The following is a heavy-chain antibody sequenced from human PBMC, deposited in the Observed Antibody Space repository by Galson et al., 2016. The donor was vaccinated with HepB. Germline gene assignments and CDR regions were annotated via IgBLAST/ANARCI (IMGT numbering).Heavy chain of an antibody. V-gene: IGHV4-34*01. D-gene: IGHD2-21*02. Sequence: SETLSLTCGVYGGSFSSYYWNWLRQAPGKGLEWIGEINHSGSTNYNPSLKSRVTISVEPSKKQFSLNLTSVTAADTAVYFCATDVVVTATDGFDFWGQGKMVTFSS. CDR1: GGSFSSYY. J-gene: IGHJ3*01. CDR2: INHSGST. CDR3: ATDVVVTATDGFDF.